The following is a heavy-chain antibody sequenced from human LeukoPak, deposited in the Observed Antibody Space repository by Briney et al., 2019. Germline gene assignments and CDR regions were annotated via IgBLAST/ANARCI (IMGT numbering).Heavy chain of an antibody. Sequence: GGSLRLSCAASGSTFSNYWMHWVRQAPGKGLVWVSRINSDGSGTSYADSVKGRFIISRDNSKNTLYLQMNSLRAEDTAVYYCAKDTVKVTTIRRVPHYMDVWGKGTTVTISS. CDR1: GSTFSNYW. D-gene: IGHD5-12*01. CDR2: INSDGSGT. CDR3: AKDTVKVTTIRRVPHYMDV. J-gene: IGHJ6*03. V-gene: IGHV3-74*01.